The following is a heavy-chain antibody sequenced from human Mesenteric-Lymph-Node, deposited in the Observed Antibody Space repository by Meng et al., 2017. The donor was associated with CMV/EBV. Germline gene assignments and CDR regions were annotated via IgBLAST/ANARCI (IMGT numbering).Heavy chain of an antibody. D-gene: IGHD3-9*01. CDR2: INHSGST. CDR1: GWSFSGYY. J-gene: IGHJ4*02. V-gene: IGHV4-34*01. Sequence: QLNQWGAGPLKLLGTRSVTCAVYGWSFSGYYWNWIRQSPEKGLEWIGEINHSGSTTYTPSFTSRIIISVDTSTNQISLNMSSVTAADTAVYYCARGSSYDILTGYFDYWGQGALVTVSS. CDR3: ARGSSYDILTGYFDY.